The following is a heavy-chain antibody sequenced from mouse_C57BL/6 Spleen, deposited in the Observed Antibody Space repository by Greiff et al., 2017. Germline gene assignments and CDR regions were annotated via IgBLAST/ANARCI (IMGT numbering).Heavy chain of an antibody. CDR3: TPYDGYFDY. V-gene: IGHV14-4*01. CDR2: IDPENGDT. D-gene: IGHD2-3*01. Sequence: EFQLQQSGAELVRPGASVKLSCTASGFHIKDDYMHWVKQRPEQGLEWIGWIDPENGDTEYASKFQGKATITADTSSNTAYLQLSSLTSEDTAVYYCTPYDGYFDYWGQGTTLTVSS. J-gene: IGHJ2*01. CDR1: GFHIKDDY.